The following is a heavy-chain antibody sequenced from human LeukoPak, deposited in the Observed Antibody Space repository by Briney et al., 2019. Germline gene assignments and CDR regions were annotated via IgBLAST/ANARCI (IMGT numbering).Heavy chain of an antibody. CDR2: ISAYNGNT. CDR1: GYTFTSYG. D-gene: IGHD3-22*01. Sequence: ASVKVSCTASGYTFTSYGITWVRQAPGQGLEWMGWISAYNGNTNYAQKLQGRVTMTTDTSTSTAYMNLRSLRSDDTAVYYCAREVPYDTSRYYQPFDYWGQGTLVTVSS. V-gene: IGHV1-18*01. J-gene: IGHJ4*02. CDR3: AREVPYDTSRYYQPFDY.